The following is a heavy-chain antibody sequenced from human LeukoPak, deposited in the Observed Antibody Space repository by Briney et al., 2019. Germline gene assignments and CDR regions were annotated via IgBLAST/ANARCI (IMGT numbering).Heavy chain of an antibody. CDR2: ISGSDGRT. D-gene: IGHD4-23*01. J-gene: IGHJ4*02. V-gene: IGHV3-23*01. CDR3: ARGRPHGNDY. CDR1: GFTFSNYV. Sequence: GGSLRLSCAASGFTFSNYVMSWVRQAPGKGLEWVAAISGSDGRTYFTDSVKGRFTVSRDNSKNTLYLQMNSLRVEDTAVYYCARGRPHGNDYWGQGTLVTVSS.